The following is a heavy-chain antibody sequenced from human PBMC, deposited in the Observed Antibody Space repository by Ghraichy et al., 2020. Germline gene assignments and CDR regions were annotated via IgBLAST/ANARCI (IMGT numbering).Heavy chain of an antibody. Sequence: GGTLRLSCAASGLIFSNYWMTWVRQAPGKGLEWVSSISSSTRYIYYADSVKGRFTISRDNAQNSLYLQMNSLRAEDTAVYYCSRGGGAGTPVLYHMDVWGLGTTVTVSS. CDR2: ISSSTRYI. CDR3: SRGGGAGTPVLYHMDV. CDR1: GLIFSNYW. V-gene: IGHV3-21*01. J-gene: IGHJ6*02. D-gene: IGHD6-19*01.